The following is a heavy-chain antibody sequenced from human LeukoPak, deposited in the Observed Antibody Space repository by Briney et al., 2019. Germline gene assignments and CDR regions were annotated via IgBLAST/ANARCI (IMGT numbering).Heavy chain of an antibody. D-gene: IGHD3-22*01. Sequence: GGSLRLSCAASGFTFSSYAMSWVRQAPGKGLEWVSAISGSGGSTYYADSVKGRFTISRDNSKNTLYLQMNSLRAEDTAVYYCAKVSSPNTYYYDSSGYLDYWGQGTLVTVSS. J-gene: IGHJ4*02. CDR1: GFTFSSYA. V-gene: IGHV3-23*01. CDR3: AKVSSPNTYYYDSSGYLDY. CDR2: ISGSGGST.